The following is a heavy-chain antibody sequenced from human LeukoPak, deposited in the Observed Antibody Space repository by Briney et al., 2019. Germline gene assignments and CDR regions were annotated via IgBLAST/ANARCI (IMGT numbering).Heavy chain of an antibody. J-gene: IGHJ4*02. CDR1: GGSISSYY. CDR2: IYYSGST. CDR3: ARDNRGWRSYYFDY. D-gene: IGHD2-15*01. Sequence: PSETLSLTCTVSGGSISSYYWSWIRQPPGKGLEWIGYIYYSGSTNYNPSLKSRVTISVDTSKNQFSLKLSSVTAADTAVYYCARDNRGWRSYYFDYWGQGTLVTVSS. V-gene: IGHV4-59*01.